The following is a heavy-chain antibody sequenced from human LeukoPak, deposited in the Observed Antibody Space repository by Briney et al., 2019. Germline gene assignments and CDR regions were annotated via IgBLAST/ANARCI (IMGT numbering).Heavy chain of an antibody. CDR2: TSDDGSNK. J-gene: IGHJ4*02. CDR1: GFTFSSSG. Sequence: GGSLRLSCAASGFTFSSSGMHWVRQAPGKGLEWVAVTSDDGSNKYYTDSVKGRFTISRDNSKNTLYLQMNSLRADDTAVFYCAKSFHSSGFYYVDYWGQGTLVTVSS. V-gene: IGHV3-30*18. D-gene: IGHD3-22*01. CDR3: AKSFHSSGFYYVDY.